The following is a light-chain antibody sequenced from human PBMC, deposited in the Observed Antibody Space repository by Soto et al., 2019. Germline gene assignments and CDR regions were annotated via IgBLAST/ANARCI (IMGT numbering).Light chain of an antibody. Sequence: DIQMTQSPATVSASVGAPVTMTCRASQSISSWLAWYQQKPGKAPNLLIYKASTLESGVPSRFSGSGSGTEFTLTISSLQPDDFATYYCQQYNAYSRMFGQGTKVDIK. V-gene: IGKV1-5*03. CDR1: QSISSW. CDR2: KAS. CDR3: QQYNAYSRM. J-gene: IGKJ1*01.